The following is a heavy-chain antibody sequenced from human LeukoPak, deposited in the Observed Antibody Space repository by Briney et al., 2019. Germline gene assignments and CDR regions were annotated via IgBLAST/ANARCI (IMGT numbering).Heavy chain of an antibody. J-gene: IGHJ4*02. Sequence: GGSLRLSCAASGFTFSSYWMSWVRQAPGKGLEWVANIKQDGSEKYYVDSVKGRFTISRDNAKNTVYLQMISLRADDTAVYYCVRAKSGHYGYSDYWGQGTLVTVSS. CDR3: VRAKSGHYGYSDY. CDR1: GFTFSSYW. CDR2: IKQDGSEK. D-gene: IGHD5-18*01. V-gene: IGHV3-7*01.